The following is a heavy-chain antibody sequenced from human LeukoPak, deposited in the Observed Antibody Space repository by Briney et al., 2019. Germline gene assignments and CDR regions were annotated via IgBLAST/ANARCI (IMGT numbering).Heavy chain of an antibody. CDR2: INHSGST. V-gene: IGHV4-34*01. J-gene: IGHJ6*03. CDR1: GGSFSGYY. CDR3: ARSIVVVPAAMGDYYYYYMDV. Sequence: SETLSLTCAVYGGSFSGYYWSWLRQPPGKGLEWVGEINHSGSTNYKPSLKSRVTISVDTSKNQFSLKLSSVTAADTAVYYCARSIVVVPAAMGDYYYYYMDVWGKGTTVTVSS. D-gene: IGHD2-2*01.